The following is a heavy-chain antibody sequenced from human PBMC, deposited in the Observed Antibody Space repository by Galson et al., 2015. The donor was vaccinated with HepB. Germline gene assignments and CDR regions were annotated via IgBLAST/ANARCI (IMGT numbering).Heavy chain of an antibody. D-gene: IGHD4-11*01. V-gene: IGHV5-10-1*01. CDR3: ARFIGMTTVYYYYYGMDV. CDR1: GYSFTSYW. CDR2: IDPSDSYT. J-gene: IGHJ6*02. Sequence: QSGAEVKKPGESLRISCKGSGYSFTSYWISWVRQMPGKGLEWMGRIDPSDSYTNYSPSFQGHVTISADKSISTAYLQWSSLKASDTAVYYCARFIGMTTVYYYYYGMDVWGQGTTVTVSS.